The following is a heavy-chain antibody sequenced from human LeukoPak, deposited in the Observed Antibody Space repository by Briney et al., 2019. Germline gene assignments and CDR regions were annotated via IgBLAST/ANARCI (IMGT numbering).Heavy chain of an antibody. Sequence: ASXXVSCKVSGYTLTELSMHWVRQAPGKGREWRGGFDPEDGETIYAQKFQGRVTMTEDTYKDKDYMEVSSLRSEDTAVYYCATTSGYCSGGSCYWFDPWGQGTLVTVSS. CDR2: FDPEDGET. V-gene: IGHV1-24*01. J-gene: IGHJ5*02. D-gene: IGHD2-15*01. CDR1: GYTLTELS. CDR3: ATTSGYCSGGSCYWFDP.